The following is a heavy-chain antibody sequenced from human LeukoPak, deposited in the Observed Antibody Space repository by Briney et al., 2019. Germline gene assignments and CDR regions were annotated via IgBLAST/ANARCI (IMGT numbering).Heavy chain of an antibody. J-gene: IGHJ2*01. CDR1: GFTSSRYD. CDR2: IGTAGDT. D-gene: IGHD2-21*02. CDR3: VRDTAVAAKFGNWHFDL. V-gene: IGHV3-13*01. Sequence: GGSLRLSCAASGFTSSRYDMHWVRQDTGRGLEWVSAIGTAGDTYYPGSVKGRFTISGENAKNSLYLQMNSLRAEDTAVYYCVRDTAVAAKFGNWHFDLWGRGTLVTVSS.